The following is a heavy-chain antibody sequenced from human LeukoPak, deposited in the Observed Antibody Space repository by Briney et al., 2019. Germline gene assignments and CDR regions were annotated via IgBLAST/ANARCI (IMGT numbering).Heavy chain of an antibody. D-gene: IGHD2-2*02. J-gene: IGHJ4*02. V-gene: IGHV3-15*01. CDR3: TTAVLGYCSSTSCYKGVDY. CDR2: IKSKTDGGTT. CDR1: GFTFSNAW. Sequence: SGGSLRLSCAASGFTFSNAWMSWVRQAPGKGLEWVGRIKSKTDGGTTDYAAPVKGRFTISRDDSKNTLYLQMNSLKTEDTAVYYCTTAVLGYCSSTSCYKGVDYWGQGTLVTVSS.